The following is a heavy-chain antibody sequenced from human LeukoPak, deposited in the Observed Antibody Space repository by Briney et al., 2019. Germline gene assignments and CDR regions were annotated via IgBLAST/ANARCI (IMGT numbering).Heavy chain of an antibody. J-gene: IGHJ6*03. CDR3: ARGGYSYGYYYYYYMDV. CDR1: GYTFTGYY. D-gene: IGHD5-18*01. V-gene: IGHV1-2*02. Sequence: ASVKVSCKGSGYTFTGYYMRWARHAPGQGLEWIGWINPNSGCTNYAQKFQGKVSMTRDTYISTAYMELSRLRSDDTAVYYCARGGYSYGYYYYYYMDVWGKETTVTVSS. CDR2: INPNSGCT.